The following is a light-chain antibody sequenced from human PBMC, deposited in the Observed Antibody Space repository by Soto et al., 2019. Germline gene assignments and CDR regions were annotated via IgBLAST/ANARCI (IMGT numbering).Light chain of an antibody. Sequence: EIVMTQSPAILSVSPGERATLSCRASQSVSSNLAWYQQKPGQAPMLLIYHASTRATDIPARFSASGSGTEFTLTISSLQSEDFAVYFCQQYHNWPPITFGGGTKVEIK. V-gene: IGKV3-15*01. CDR3: QQYHNWPPIT. CDR2: HAS. J-gene: IGKJ4*01. CDR1: QSVSSN.